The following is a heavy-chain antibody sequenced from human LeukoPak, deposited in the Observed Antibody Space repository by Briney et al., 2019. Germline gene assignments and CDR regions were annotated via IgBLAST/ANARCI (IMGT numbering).Heavy chain of an antibody. CDR3: ARGGGPGNYPFDF. CDR2: INPRGGST. Sequence: ASVKVSCKASGYTFTTYYMHWVRRARGQGLEGVGIINPRGGSTTYAQKFQGRVTMTRDTSRSTVYMELSSLKSDDTAVYYCARGGGPGNYPFDFWGQGTLVTVSS. D-gene: IGHD1-7*01. V-gene: IGHV1-46*01. J-gene: IGHJ4*02. CDR1: GYTFTTYY.